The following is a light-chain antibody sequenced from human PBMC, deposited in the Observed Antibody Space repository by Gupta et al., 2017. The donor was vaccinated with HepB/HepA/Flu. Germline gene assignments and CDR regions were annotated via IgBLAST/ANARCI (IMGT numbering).Light chain of an antibody. CDR2: GAS. CDR1: QSVSNN. Sequence: EIVMTQSPATLSVSPGDRATLLCRTTQSVSNNLAWYQQKPGHAPRLLISGASTRNSGIPARCSGAGSGSQFTLTIRSVEYEDFADYHRQQYNHSLITFGQGTRLEIK. CDR3: QQYNHSLIT. V-gene: IGKV3-15*01. J-gene: IGKJ5*01.